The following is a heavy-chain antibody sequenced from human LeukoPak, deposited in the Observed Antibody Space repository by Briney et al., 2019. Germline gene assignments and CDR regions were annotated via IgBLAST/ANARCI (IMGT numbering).Heavy chain of an antibody. CDR2: IIPIFGTA. CDR1: GGTFTSYA. CDR3: ARLYYYGSGSYYNNYYYYYMDV. Sequence: GASVKVSCKASGGTFTSYAISWVRQAPGQGLEWMGGIIPIFGTANYAQKFQGRVTITADKSTSTAYMGLSSLRSEDTAVYSCARLYYYGSGSYYNNYYYYYMDVWGKGTTVTISS. D-gene: IGHD3-10*01. V-gene: IGHV1-69*06. J-gene: IGHJ6*03.